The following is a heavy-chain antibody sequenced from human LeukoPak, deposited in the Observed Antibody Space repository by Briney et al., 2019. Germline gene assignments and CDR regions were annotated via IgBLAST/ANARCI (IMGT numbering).Heavy chain of an antibody. V-gene: IGHV4-59*08. D-gene: IGHD3-3*01. CDR2: IYYSGST. Sequence: PSETLSLTCTVSGGSISSYYWSWIRQPPGKGLEWIGYIYYSGSTNYNPSLKSRVTISVGTSKNQFSLKLSSVTAADTAVYYCARPVFGVVSHDWYFDLWGRGTLVTVSS. CDR1: GGSISSYY. CDR3: ARPVFGVVSHDWYFDL. J-gene: IGHJ2*01.